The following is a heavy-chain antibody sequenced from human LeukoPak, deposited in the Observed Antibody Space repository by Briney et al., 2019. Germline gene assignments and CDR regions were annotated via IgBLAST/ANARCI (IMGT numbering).Heavy chain of an antibody. CDR2: ISSSGSTI. V-gene: IGHV3-11*01. J-gene: IGHJ6*03. Sequence: PGGSLRLSCAASGFTFSDYYMSWIRQAPGKGLEWVSYISSSGSTIYYADSVKGRFTISRDNAKNSLYLQMNSLRAEDTAVYYCARQVADYGDYVHYYSYYYMDVWGKGTTVTVSS. D-gene: IGHD4-17*01. CDR1: GFTFSDYY. CDR3: ARQVADYGDYVHYYSYYYMDV.